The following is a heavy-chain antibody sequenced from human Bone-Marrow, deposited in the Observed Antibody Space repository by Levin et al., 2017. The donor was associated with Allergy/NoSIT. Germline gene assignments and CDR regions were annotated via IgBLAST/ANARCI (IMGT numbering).Heavy chain of an antibody. CDR2: IYTGGDT. D-gene: IGHD2-8*02. Sequence: GESLKISCAASGFIVSGNYMSWVRQAPGKGLEWVSIIYTGGDTDYADSVRGRFTISRDDSKNTMYLQMKSLRADDTAMYYCTRDHPYSTGWFDYWGQGTLVSVS. J-gene: IGHJ5*01. CDR1: GFIVSGNY. V-gene: IGHV3-53*01. CDR3: TRDHPYSTGWFDY.